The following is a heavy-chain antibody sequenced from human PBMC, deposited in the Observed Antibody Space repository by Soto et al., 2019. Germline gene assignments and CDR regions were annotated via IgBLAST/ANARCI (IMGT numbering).Heavy chain of an antibody. J-gene: IGHJ6*02. D-gene: IGHD2-8*01. CDR2: MTASSGYI. CDR1: GFNLESYS. Sequence: EVQLVESGGGPVNPGGSLRLSCAASGFNLESYSVNWFRQAPGKGLEWVSSMTASSGYIYHADSVKGRFTISRDNGKSSYYLQMNNPSTEDTAVYYCARHTYGPTGGIWHYYGMDVWGQGTTVTVSS. V-gene: IGHV3-21*01. CDR3: ARHTYGPTGGIWHYYGMDV.